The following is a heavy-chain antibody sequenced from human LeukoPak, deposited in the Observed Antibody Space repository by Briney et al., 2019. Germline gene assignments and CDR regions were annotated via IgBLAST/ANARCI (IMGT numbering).Heavy chain of an antibody. Sequence: PGGSLRLSCAASGFTFSSYAMSWVRQAPGKGLGWVSGISGAGGSTYYADSVKGRFTISRDNSKNALYLQMNSLRVEDTAVYYCAIDPNWGTHSWGQGVLVTVSS. CDR2: ISGAGGST. J-gene: IGHJ4*02. D-gene: IGHD7-27*01. CDR3: AIDPNWGTHS. CDR1: GFTFSSYA. V-gene: IGHV3-23*01.